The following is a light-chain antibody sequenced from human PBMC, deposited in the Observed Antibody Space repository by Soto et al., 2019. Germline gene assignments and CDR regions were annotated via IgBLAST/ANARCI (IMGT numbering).Light chain of an antibody. V-gene: IGLV6-57*01. CDR1: RGSIASHY. CDR3: QSYDSDTVI. CDR2: EDN. Sequence: NFMLTQPHSVSESPGKTVTISCTRSRGSIASHYVQWYQQRPGSSPSIVIYEDNQRPSGVPDRFSGSIDSSSSSASLTISGLKSEDEADYYCQSYDSDTVIFGGGTKLTVL. J-gene: IGLJ2*01.